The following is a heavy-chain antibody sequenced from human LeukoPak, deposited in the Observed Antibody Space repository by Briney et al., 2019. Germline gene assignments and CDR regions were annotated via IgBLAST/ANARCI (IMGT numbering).Heavy chain of an antibody. V-gene: IGHV1-46*01. J-gene: IGHJ4*02. CDR1: GYTFTSNY. CDR2: IYPRDGST. Sequence: ASVKVSCKASGYTFTSNYIHWVRQAPGQGLEWMGMIYPRDGSTSYAQKFQGRVTVTRDTSTSTVHMELSGLRSEDTAVYYCARDQEGFDYWGQGTPVTVSS. CDR3: ARDQEGFDY.